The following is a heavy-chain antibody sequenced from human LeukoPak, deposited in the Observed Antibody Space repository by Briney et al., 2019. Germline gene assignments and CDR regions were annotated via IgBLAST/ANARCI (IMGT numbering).Heavy chain of an antibody. V-gene: IGHV1-46*01. J-gene: IGHJ4*02. CDR1: GYTFTSNY. CDR2: IYPRDGST. Sequence: ASVKVSCKASGYTFTSNYIHWVRQAPGQGLEWMGMIYPRDGSTSYAQKFQGRVTVTRDTSTSTVHMELSGLRSEDTAVYYCARDQEGFDYWGQGTPVTVSS. CDR3: ARDQEGFDY.